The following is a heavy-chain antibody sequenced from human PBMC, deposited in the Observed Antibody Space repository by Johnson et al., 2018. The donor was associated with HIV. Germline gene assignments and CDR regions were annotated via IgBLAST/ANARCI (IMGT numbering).Heavy chain of an antibody. CDR3: TTDSGWVPLEAFDI. CDR2: ISGSGGST. V-gene: IGHV3-23*04. J-gene: IGHJ3*02. D-gene: IGHD6-19*01. CDR1: GFTFSSYA. Sequence: EVQLVESGGVAIQPGGSLRLSCAASGFTFSSYAMSWVRQAPGKGLEWVSAISGSGGSTYYADSVKGRFTISRDNSKNTLYLQMNSLKTEDTAVYYCTTDSGWVPLEAFDIWGQGTMVTVSS.